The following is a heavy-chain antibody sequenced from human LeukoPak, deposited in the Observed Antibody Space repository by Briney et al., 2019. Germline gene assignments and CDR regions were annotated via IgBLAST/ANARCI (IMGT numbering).Heavy chain of an antibody. CDR3: AKDRYYYGSGSYSFDY. V-gene: IGHV3-21*01. D-gene: IGHD3-10*01. J-gene: IGHJ4*02. CDR2: ISSSSSYI. CDR1: GFTFSSYS. Sequence: GGSLRLSCAASGFTFSSYSMNWVRQVPGKGLEWVSSISSSSSYIYYADSVKGRFTISRDNAKNSLYLQMNSLRAEDTAVYYCAKDRYYYGSGSYSFDYWGQGTLVTISS.